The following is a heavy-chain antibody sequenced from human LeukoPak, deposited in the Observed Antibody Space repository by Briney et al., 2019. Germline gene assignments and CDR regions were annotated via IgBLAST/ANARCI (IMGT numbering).Heavy chain of an antibody. J-gene: IGHJ4*02. D-gene: IGHD5-18*01. Sequence: SETLSLTCAVYGGSFSGYYWSGIRQPPGKGLEWIGEINHSGSTNYNPSLKSRVTISVDTSKNQFSLKLSSVTAADTAVYYCARARIQLWLRTFDYWGQGTLVTVSS. CDR3: ARARIQLWLRTFDY. CDR2: INHSGST. CDR1: GGSFSGYY. V-gene: IGHV4-34*01.